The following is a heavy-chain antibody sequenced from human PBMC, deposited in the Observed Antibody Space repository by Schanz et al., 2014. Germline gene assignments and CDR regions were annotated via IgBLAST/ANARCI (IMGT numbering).Heavy chain of an antibody. CDR1: GFTFTNYA. D-gene: IGHD2-15*01. CDR3: VRGGSTDCTGGTCYFFDY. Sequence: QVQLVESGGGVAQPGGSLRLSCAASGFTFTNYAMHWVRQAPGKGLEWVAVISFDGTNRHFADSVRGRFTISRDNSKSTMYLQMNSLTPEDTALYDCVRGGSTDCTGGTCYFFDYWGQGTLVTVSS. V-gene: IGHV3-30*04. J-gene: IGHJ4*02. CDR2: ISFDGTNR.